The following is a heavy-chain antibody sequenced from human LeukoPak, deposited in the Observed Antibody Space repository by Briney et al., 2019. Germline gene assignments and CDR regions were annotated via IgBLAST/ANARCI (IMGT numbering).Heavy chain of an antibody. D-gene: IGHD3-16*02. CDR3: ARGFELITFGGAIGKLNWFDS. Sequence: GGSLRLSCAASGFPFSVAWMHWFRQVPGKGLMWFSRITTDETTTYADSVRGRFTISRDNAKNSLYLQMYSLRAEDTAVYYCARGFELITFGGAIGKLNWFDSWGQGTLVTVSS. CDR1: GFPFSVAW. CDR2: ITTDETT. V-gene: IGHV3-74*01. J-gene: IGHJ5*01.